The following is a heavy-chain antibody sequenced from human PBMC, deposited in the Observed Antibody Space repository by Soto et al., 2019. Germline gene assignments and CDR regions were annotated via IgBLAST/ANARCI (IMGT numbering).Heavy chain of an antibody. Sequence: ASVKVSCKASGYTFTSYAMHWVRQAPGQRLEWMGWINAGNGNTKYSQKFQGRVTITRDTSASTAYMELSSLRSEDTAVYYCAREEQQLVYNWFDPWGQGTLDTVSS. V-gene: IGHV1-3*01. J-gene: IGHJ5*02. D-gene: IGHD6-13*01. CDR3: AREEQQLVYNWFDP. CDR1: GYTFTSYA. CDR2: INAGNGNT.